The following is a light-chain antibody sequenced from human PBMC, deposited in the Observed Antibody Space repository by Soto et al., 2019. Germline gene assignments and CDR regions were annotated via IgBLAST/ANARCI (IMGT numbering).Light chain of an antibody. CDR2: EVT. J-gene: IGLJ3*02. V-gene: IGLV2-23*02. Sequence: QSALTQPASVSGSPGESITISCTGTRSDIGSYNSIAWYQQHPGKAHRVMIFEVTQRPSGISNRFSGSKSGYTASLTISGLQAEDEADYFCFAYAGDSTWLFGGGTKVTVL. CDR1: RSDIGSYNS. CDR3: FAYAGDSTWL.